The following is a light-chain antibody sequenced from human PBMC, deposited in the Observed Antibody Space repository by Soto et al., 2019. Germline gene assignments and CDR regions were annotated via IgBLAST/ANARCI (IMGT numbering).Light chain of an antibody. CDR2: LNSDGSH. J-gene: IGLJ3*02. V-gene: IGLV4-69*01. CDR3: QTWGTARV. Sequence: QLVLTQSPSASASLGASVKLTCTLSSGHSSYAIAWHQQQPEKGPRYLMKLNSDGSHSKGDGIPDRFSGSSSGAERYLTISSLQSEDEADYCCQTWGTARVFGGGTKLTVL. CDR1: SGHSSYA.